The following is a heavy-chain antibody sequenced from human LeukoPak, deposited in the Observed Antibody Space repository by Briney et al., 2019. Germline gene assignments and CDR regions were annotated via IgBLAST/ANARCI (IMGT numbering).Heavy chain of an antibody. CDR3: AGGIQLRRNDY. Sequence: SETLSLTCAVSGGSISSGGYSWSWIRQPPGKGLEWIGYIYHSGSTYYNPSLKSRVTISVDRSKNQSSLKLSSVTAADTAVYYCAGGIQLRRNDYWGQGTLVTVSS. J-gene: IGHJ4*02. CDR1: GGSISSGGYS. D-gene: IGHD5-18*01. CDR2: IYHSGST. V-gene: IGHV4-30-2*01.